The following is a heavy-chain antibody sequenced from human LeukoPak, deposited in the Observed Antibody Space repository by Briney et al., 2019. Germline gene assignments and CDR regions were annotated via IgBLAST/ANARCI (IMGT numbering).Heavy chain of an antibody. D-gene: IGHD2-21*02. V-gene: IGHV3-7*04. CDR1: GFTLSNYW. CDR3: SRAWAGTASY. Sequence: GGSLRLSCAASGFTLSNYWMAWVRPAPGKGLEWVANINQDGSKIYYADSMTGRFTISRDTAKNSLYLQMNRLRGDDTAVYYCSRAWAGTASYWGQGTLVTVSS. CDR2: INQDGSKI. J-gene: IGHJ4*02.